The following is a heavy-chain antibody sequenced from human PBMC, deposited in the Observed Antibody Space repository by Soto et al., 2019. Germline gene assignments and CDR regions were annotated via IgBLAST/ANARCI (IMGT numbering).Heavy chain of an antibody. J-gene: IGHJ4*02. CDR2: ISGSDGST. V-gene: IGHV3-23*01. Sequence: EVQLLESGGGLVQPGGSLRLSCVASGFSFSSYAMSWVRQAPGVGLEWVSVISGSDGSTYYTDSVKGRFSISRDNSKNTLYLQMNSLRAEDTAVYYCARDRERDAWYEDYWGQGTLVTVSS. CDR3: ARDRERDAWYEDY. CDR1: GFSFSSYA. D-gene: IGHD6-13*01.